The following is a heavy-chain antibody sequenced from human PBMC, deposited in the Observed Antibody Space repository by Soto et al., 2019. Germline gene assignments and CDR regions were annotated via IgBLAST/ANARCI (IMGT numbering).Heavy chain of an antibody. Sequence: ASVKVSCKASGFTFTSSAVQWVRQARGQRLEWIGWIVVGSGNTNYAQKFQGRVTITRDMSTSTAYMELSSLRSEDTAVYYCAADGIVGATSLYYYYGMDVWGQGTTVTVSS. CDR1: GFTFTSSA. D-gene: IGHD1-26*01. V-gene: IGHV1-58*01. CDR2: IVVGSGNT. CDR3: AADGIVGATSLYYYYGMDV. J-gene: IGHJ6*02.